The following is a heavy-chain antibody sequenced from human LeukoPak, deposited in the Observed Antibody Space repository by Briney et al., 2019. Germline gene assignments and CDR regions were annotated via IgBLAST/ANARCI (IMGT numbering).Heavy chain of an antibody. J-gene: IGHJ4*02. CDR1: GGSISSTNW. CDR2: ISLTGET. V-gene: IGHV4-4*02. CDR3: SRESGAFCPFGY. D-gene: IGHD1-26*01. Sequence: SETLSLTCGASGGSISSTNWWSWVGQPPGQGLEWIGEISLTGETNYNPSLNGRVTMSLDESRNQLSLDLTSVTAADTAIYYCSRESGAFCPFGYWGQGTLVIVPP.